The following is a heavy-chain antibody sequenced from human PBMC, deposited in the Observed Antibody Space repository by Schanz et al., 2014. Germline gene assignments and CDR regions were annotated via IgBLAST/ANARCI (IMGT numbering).Heavy chain of an antibody. J-gene: IGHJ4*02. Sequence: EVQLLESGGGLVQPGGSLRLSCAASGFTFSTSAMSWVRQVPGKGLEWVANIKQDESEKYYVDSVKGRFTISRDNAKNSLYLQMTSLRAEDTAVYYCAKSLESCPGGRCSRGYFDYWGQGTLVTVSS. D-gene: IGHD2-8*02. V-gene: IGHV3-7*02. CDR3: AKSLESCPGGRCSRGYFDY. CDR2: IKQDESEK. CDR1: GFTFSTSA.